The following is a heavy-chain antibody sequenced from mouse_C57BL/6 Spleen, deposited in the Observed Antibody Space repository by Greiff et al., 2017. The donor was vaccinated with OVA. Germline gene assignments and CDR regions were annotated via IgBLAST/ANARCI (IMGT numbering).Heavy chain of an antibody. CDR1: GYTFTSYW. CDR3: ASVLWRDAMDY. D-gene: IGHD1-1*02. Sequence: VQLQQPGTELVKPGASVKLSCKASGYTFTSYWMHWVKQRPGQGLEWIGNINPSNGGTNYNEKFKSKATLTVDTSSSTAYMQLSSLTSEDTAVYYCASVLWRDAMDYWGQGTSVTVSS. J-gene: IGHJ4*01. CDR2: INPSNGGT. V-gene: IGHV1-53*01.